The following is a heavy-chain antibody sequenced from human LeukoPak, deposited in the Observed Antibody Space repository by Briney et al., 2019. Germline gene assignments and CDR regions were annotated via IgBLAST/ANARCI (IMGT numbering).Heavy chain of an antibody. J-gene: IGHJ6*02. D-gene: IGHD3-22*01. CDR1: GFTFSNYA. CDR3: ARDRVIYYYYAMDV. CDR2: ISYDGSNK. V-gene: IGHV3-30*04. Sequence: SGGSLRLSCAASGFTFSNYAIHWVRQAPGKGLEWVAVISYDGSNKYYADSVKGRSTISRDNSKNTLYLQMDSLRAEDTAVYYCARDRVIYYYYAMDVWGHGTTVTVS.